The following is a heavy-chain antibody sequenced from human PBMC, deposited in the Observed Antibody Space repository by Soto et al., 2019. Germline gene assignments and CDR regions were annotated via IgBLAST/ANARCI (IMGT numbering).Heavy chain of an antibody. V-gene: IGHV4-61*01. J-gene: IGHJ4*02. Sequence: SETLSLTCTVSGGSVTSGSYYWNWIRQPPGKGLEGIGYIYYTGSPNYNPSLKSRVTISADTSKNQFSLKLNSVTAADTAVYYCARLEMANDYWGQGILVTVSS. CDR3: ARLEMANDY. D-gene: IGHD5-12*01. CDR1: GGSVTSGSYY. CDR2: IYYTGSP.